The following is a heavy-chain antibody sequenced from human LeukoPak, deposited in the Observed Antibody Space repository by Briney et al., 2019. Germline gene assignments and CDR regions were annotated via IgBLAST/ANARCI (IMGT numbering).Heavy chain of an antibody. D-gene: IGHD1-1*01. J-gene: IGHJ3*02. CDR1: GFTFSSYD. CDR2: ISSDGNVK. CDR3: AKSLLTTATGTGRAFDI. Sequence: GTSLRLSCAASGFTFSSYDMHWGRQAPGKGLEGVAIISSDGNVKYYADSVKGRFTISRDNSKNTLYLQMNSLRAEDSAEYYCAKSLLTTATGTGRAFDIWGQGTMVTVSA. V-gene: IGHV3-30*18.